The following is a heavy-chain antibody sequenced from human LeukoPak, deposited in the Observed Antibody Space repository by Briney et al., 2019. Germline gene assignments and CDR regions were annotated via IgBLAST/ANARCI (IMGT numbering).Heavy chain of an antibody. CDR2: ISGSVGST. CDR3: AKAKGHSGYYTSNFDY. J-gene: IGHJ4*02. Sequence: SGGSLRRACAAGGFTFSSYAMSWVRQAPGKGLEWVSAISGSVGSTYYADSVKGPFTISRDNSKNTLYLQLNSLRAEDTAVYYYAKAKGHSGYYTSNFDYWGQGTLVTVSS. V-gene: IGHV3-23*01. D-gene: IGHD3-22*01. CDR1: GFTFSSYA.